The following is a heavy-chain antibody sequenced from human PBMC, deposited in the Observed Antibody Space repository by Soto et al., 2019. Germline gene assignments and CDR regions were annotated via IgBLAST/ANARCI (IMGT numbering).Heavy chain of an antibody. CDR3: ARDPDSSGYPNWYFDL. V-gene: IGHV4-59*01. D-gene: IGHD3-22*01. CDR1: GGSISSYY. Sequence: PSETLSLTCTFSGGSISSYYWSWIRQPPGAGLEWIGYIYYSGSTNYNPSLKSRVTISVDTSKNQLSLKLSSVTAADTAVYYCARDPDSSGYPNWYFDLWGRGTLVTVSS. J-gene: IGHJ2*01. CDR2: IYYSGST.